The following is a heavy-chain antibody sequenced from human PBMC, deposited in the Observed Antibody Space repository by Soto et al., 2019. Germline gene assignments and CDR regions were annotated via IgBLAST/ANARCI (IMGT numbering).Heavy chain of an antibody. CDR3: AKDTSSSPYYMDV. CDR2: ISGSTGST. J-gene: IGHJ6*03. V-gene: IGHV3-23*01. D-gene: IGHD2-2*01. CDR1: GFTFSNFA. Sequence: EVQVLESGGGLVQPRGSLRLSCAASGFTFSNFAMSWVRHAPGKGLEWVSEISGSTGSTYYADSVKGRFTISRDNSKNTLQLEMNSLGGEDTAVYYCAKDTSSSPYYMDVWGKGTTVTVSS.